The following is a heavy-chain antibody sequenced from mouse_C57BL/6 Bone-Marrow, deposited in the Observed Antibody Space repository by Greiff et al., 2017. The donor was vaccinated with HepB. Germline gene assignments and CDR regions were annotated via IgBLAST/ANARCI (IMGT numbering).Heavy chain of an antibody. CDR2: INPNNGGT. D-gene: IGHD1-1*01. J-gene: IGHJ4*01. CDR1: GYTFTDYN. CDR3: ARRYYGSFYAMDY. V-gene: IGHV1-18*01. Sequence: EVKLQESGPELVKPGASVKIPCKASGYTFTDYNMDWVKQSHGKSLEWIGDINPNNGGTIYNQKFKGKATLTVDKSSSTAYMELRSLTSEDTAVYYCARRYYGSFYAMDYWGQGTSVTVSS.